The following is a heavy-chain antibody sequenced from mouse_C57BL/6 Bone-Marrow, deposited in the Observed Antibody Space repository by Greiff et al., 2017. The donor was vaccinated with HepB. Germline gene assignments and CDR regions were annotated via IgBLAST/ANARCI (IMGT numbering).Heavy chain of an antibody. Sequence: EVKVEESGGGLVQPGGSLKLSCAASGFTFSDYYMYWVRQTPEKRLEWVAYISNGGGSTYYPDTVKGRFTISRDNAKNTLYLQMSRLKSEDTAMYYCARHEWLLYYYAMDYWGQGTSVTVSS. J-gene: IGHJ4*01. V-gene: IGHV5-12*01. CDR3: ARHEWLLYYYAMDY. CDR1: GFTFSDYY. D-gene: IGHD2-3*01. CDR2: ISNGGGST.